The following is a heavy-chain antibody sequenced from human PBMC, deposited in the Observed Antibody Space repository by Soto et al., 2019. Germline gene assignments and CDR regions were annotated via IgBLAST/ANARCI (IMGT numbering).Heavy chain of an antibody. Sequence: GALVVACAASGFTFSSHWMHWVRQAPGKGLVWVSHIGPDGSSTRDADSVQGRFTISRDNARNTLYLQMNSLRDEDTAVYYCARDKNWSYDYWGQGILVTVYS. CDR3: ARDKNWSYDY. CDR1: GFTFSSHW. J-gene: IGHJ4*02. CDR2: IGPDGSST. V-gene: IGHV3-74*01. D-gene: IGHD1-1*01.